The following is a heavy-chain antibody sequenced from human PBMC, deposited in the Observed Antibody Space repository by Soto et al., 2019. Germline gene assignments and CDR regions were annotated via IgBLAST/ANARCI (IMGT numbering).Heavy chain of an antibody. CDR2: MSPNSAST. CDR3: ARMATSGILNWFDP. Sequence: ASVKVSCKASAYTFTNYGISWVRQAPGQGLEWMGWMSPNSASTSYAQKFRGRVTMTTDTSINTAYGELSSLRSEDTAIYYCARMATSGILNWFDPWGQGPRVTVSS. D-gene: IGHD3-3*01. CDR1: AYTFTNYG. V-gene: IGHV1-18*01. J-gene: IGHJ5*02.